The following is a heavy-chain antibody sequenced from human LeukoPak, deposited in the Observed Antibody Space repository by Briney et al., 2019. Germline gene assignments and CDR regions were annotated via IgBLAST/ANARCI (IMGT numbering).Heavy chain of an antibody. D-gene: IGHD1-26*01. CDR3: ARGSYVGPTSGYFDY. CDR2: IYYSGST. V-gene: IGHV4-31*03. J-gene: IGHJ4*02. Sequence: ASQTLSLTCTVSGGSISSGGYNWSWIRQHPGKGLECIGYIYYSGSTYYNPSLKSRVTISVDTSKNQFSLKLSSVTAADTAVCYCARGSYVGPTSGYFDYWGQGTLVTVSS. CDR1: GGSISSGGYN.